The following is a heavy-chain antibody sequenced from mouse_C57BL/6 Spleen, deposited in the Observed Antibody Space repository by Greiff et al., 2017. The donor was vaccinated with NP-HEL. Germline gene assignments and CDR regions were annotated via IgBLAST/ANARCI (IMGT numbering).Heavy chain of an antibody. J-gene: IGHJ4*01. CDR3: ARPLRSYAMDY. V-gene: IGHV5-17*01. CDR1: GFTFSDYG. D-gene: IGHD1-1*01. CDR2: ISSGSSTI. Sequence: EVHLVESGGGLVKPGGSLKLSCAASGFTFSDYGMHWVRQAPEKGLEWVAYISSGSSTIYYADTVKGRFTISRDNAKNTQFLQMTSLRSEDTAMYYCARPLRSYAMDYWGQGTSVTVSS.